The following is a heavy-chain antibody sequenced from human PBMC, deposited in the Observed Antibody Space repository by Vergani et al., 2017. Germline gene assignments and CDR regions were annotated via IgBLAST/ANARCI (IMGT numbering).Heavy chain of an antibody. D-gene: IGHD4-23*01. CDR1: GGSFSNYY. J-gene: IGHJ6*02. Sequence: QVQLQQWGAGLLKPSETLSLTCAVYGGSFSNYYWSWIRQPPGKGLEWIGEINHSGSTNYNPSLKSRVTMSVDTSKNQFSLKLSSVTAADTAVYYCARVGSTTTVVTPGGNYYYYGMDVWGQGTTVTVSS. V-gene: IGHV4-34*01. CDR2: INHSGST. CDR3: ARVGSTTTVVTPGGNYYYYGMDV.